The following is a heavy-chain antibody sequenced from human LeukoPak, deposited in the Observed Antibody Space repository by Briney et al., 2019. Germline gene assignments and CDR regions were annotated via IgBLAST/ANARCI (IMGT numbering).Heavy chain of an antibody. Sequence: PGGSLRLSCAASGFTFSSYAMHWVRQAPGKGLEWVAVISYDGSNKYYADSVKGRFTISRDNSKNTLYLQMNSLRAEDTAVYYCARDFDDSSAPWGQGTLVTVSS. D-gene: IGHD3-22*01. J-gene: IGHJ5*02. CDR1: GFTFSSYA. V-gene: IGHV3-30-3*01. CDR3: ARDFDDSSAP. CDR2: ISYDGSNK.